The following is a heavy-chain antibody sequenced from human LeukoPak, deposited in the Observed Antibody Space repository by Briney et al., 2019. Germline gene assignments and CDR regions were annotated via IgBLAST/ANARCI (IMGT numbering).Heavy chain of an antibody. D-gene: IGHD4-17*01. CDR1: GFSFNSSGVA. Sequence: SGPTLVKPSQTLTLTCTFSGFSFNSSGVAVGWVRQPPGKALEWLALIFWDYDKWYSPSLRSRLTITKDTSKNQVVLTMTNMGRVDSGTYYCAHDTTAHRGFEYWGQGTLVSVSS. CDR3: AHDTTAHRGFEY. V-gene: IGHV2-5*02. CDR2: IFWDYDK. J-gene: IGHJ4*02.